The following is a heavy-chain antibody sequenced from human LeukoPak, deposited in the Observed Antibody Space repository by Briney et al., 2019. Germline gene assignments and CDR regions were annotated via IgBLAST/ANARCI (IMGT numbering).Heavy chain of an antibody. CDR3: ASGGIAAGYFDL. D-gene: IGHD6-25*01. CDR1: GGSFSGYY. CDR2: ISHSGST. V-gene: IGHV4-34*01. J-gene: IGHJ2*01. Sequence: SSETLSLTCAVYGGSFSGYYWSWIRQPPGKGLEWIGEISHSGSTNYNPSLKSRVTISVDTSKNQFSLKLSSVTAADTAVYYCASGGIAAGYFDLWGRGTLVTVSS.